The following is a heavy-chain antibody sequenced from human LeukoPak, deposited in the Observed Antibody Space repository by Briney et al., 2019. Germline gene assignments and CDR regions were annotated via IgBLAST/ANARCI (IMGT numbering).Heavy chain of an antibody. V-gene: IGHV3-23*01. CDR2: ITGSGGGT. CDR3: AKWGDYDVLTGYYDPDY. CDR1: GYTFSSQW. Sequence: GGSLRVSCVAPGYTFSSQWMSWVCQTPGEGLERVSAITGSGGGTYYADSVKGRFTISRDNSKNTLYLQMNSLRAEDTAVYYCAKWGDYDVLTGYYDPDYWGQGTLVTVSS. D-gene: IGHD3-9*01. J-gene: IGHJ4*02.